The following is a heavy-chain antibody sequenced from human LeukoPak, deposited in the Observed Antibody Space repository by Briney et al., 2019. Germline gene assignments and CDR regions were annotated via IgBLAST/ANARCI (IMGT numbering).Heavy chain of an antibody. D-gene: IGHD5-18*01. CDR2: INAGNGDT. J-gene: IGHJ4*02. CDR3: ARESPQRSGYSYPH. CDR1: GYTFTSYA. V-gene: IGHV1-3*01. Sequence: ASVKVSCKASGYTFTSYAVHWVRQAPGQRLEWMGWINAGNGDTKYSQKFQARVTITTDTSASTSYMELSSLRSEDTAVYYCARESPQRSGYSYPHWGQGTLVTVSS.